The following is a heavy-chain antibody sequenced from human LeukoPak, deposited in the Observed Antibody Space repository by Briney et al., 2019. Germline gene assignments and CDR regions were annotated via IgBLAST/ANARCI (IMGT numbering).Heavy chain of an antibody. V-gene: IGHV3-23*01. J-gene: IGHJ2*01. CDR3: AKSMTLQWRGFFDL. D-gene: IGHD6-19*01. Sequence: GGSLRLSCAASGLTFSTYAMSCVRQAPGKGLEWVSTISDSGANTYYADSVRGRFTISRDDSKNTLYLQKNSLRADDTAIYYCAKSMTLQWRGFFDLWGRGTHVTVSS. CDR1: GLTFSTYA. CDR2: ISDSGANT.